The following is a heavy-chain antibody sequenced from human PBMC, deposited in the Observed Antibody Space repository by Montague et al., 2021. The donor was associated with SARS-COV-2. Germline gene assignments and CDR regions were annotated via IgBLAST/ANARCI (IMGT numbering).Heavy chain of an antibody. CDR2: ISWNSGTI. D-gene: IGHD2-15*01. CDR3: ARGGNCSGSNCLYFDS. J-gene: IGHJ4*02. V-gene: IGHV3-9*01. Sequence: SRRFSCAASGFLFDDYGMHWVRQAPGKGLEWVSGISWNSGTIDYADSVKGRFTISRENAKNSLYLQMNSLRAGDTAVYYCARGGNCSGSNCLYFDSWGQGTLVTVSS. CDR1: GFLFDDYG.